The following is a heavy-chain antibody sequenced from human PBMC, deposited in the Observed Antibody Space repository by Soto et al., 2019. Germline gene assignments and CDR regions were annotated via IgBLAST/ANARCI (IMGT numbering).Heavy chain of an antibody. D-gene: IGHD1-26*01. J-gene: IGHJ4*02. CDR2: ISASNGNT. CDR3: TRDAAVGLLDS. CDR1: GYTFTSYG. Sequence: QVQLVQSGAEVKKPGASVKVSCKASGYTFTSYGISWVRQAPGQGLEWMGWISASNGNTYYAQKLKGRVTMTTDTSTSTDYMKLRSLRSDDTAVYYCTRDAAVGLLDSWGKGTLVTVSP. V-gene: IGHV1-18*01.